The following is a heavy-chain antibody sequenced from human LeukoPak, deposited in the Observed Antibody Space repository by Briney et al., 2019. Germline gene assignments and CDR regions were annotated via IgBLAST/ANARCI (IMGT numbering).Heavy chain of an antibody. CDR1: GGSFSGYY. D-gene: IGHD3-3*01. CDR3: ARGATIFGVVISSHDAFDI. V-gene: IGHV4-34*01. CDR2: INHSGST. J-gene: IGHJ3*02. Sequence: KPSETLSLTCAVYGGSFSGYYWSWIRQPPGKGLEWIGEINHSGSTNYNPSLKSRVTISVDTSKNQFSLKLSSVTAADTAVYYCARGATIFGVVISSHDAFDIWGQGTMVTVSS.